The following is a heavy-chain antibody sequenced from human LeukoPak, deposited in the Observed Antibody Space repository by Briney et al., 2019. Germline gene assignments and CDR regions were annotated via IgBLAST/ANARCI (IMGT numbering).Heavy chain of an antibody. Sequence: QAGGSLRLSCTASGFTFSDYAMTWVRQAPGKGLGWVSGMSAIGGSFFYADSLKGRFTISRDNSKNTLYLQINSLRGDDTAVYYCAKDRSSSWYPSHMDVWGKGTTVTVSS. CDR2: MSAIGGSF. CDR1: GFTFSDYA. D-gene: IGHD6-13*01. J-gene: IGHJ6*03. V-gene: IGHV3-23*01. CDR3: AKDRSSSWYPSHMDV.